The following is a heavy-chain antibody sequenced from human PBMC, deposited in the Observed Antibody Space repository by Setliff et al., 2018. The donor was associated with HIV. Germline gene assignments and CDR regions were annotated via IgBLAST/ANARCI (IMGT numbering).Heavy chain of an antibody. CDR3: AKNLYRSPWSPLDY. Sequence: LRLSCAASDFTFRSYGMHWVRQAPGKGLEWVAFIRYDGSYKFYADSVKGRFTISRDNSKNTLYLQMNSLRPEDTAVYYCAKNLYRSPWSPLDYWGQGTLVTVSS. CDR2: IRYDGSYK. J-gene: IGHJ4*02. D-gene: IGHD6-19*01. CDR1: DFTFRSYG. V-gene: IGHV3-30*02.